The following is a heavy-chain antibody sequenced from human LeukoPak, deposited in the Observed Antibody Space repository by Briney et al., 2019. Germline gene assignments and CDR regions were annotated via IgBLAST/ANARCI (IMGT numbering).Heavy chain of an antibody. CDR2: IIPIFGTA. V-gene: IGHV1-69*06. CDR1: GGTFSSYA. D-gene: IGHD3-22*01. CDR3: ARDYDSSGYYGVNWFDP. Sequence: ASVKASCKASGGTFSSYAISWVRQAPGQGLEWMGGIIPIFGTANYAQKFQGRVTITADKSTSTAYMELSSLRSEDTAVYYCARDYDSSGYYGVNWFDPWGQGTLVTVSS. J-gene: IGHJ5*02.